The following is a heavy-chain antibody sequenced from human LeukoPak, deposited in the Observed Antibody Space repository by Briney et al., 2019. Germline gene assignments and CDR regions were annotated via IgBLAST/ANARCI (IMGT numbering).Heavy chain of an antibody. Sequence: PGKSLRLSCTTSGFIFSNYVIHWVRQPPGKGLEWVALSLYDGTQEYYTDSVKGRFTISRDTSKNTVYLQMHSLRVDDTAMYYCAKDLGLGVVAGGPGAIDHWGQGTLVTVSS. CDR3: AKDLGLGVVAGGPGAIDH. CDR1: GFIFSNYV. V-gene: IGHV3-30*18. J-gene: IGHJ4*02. D-gene: IGHD3-16*01. CDR2: SLYDGTQE.